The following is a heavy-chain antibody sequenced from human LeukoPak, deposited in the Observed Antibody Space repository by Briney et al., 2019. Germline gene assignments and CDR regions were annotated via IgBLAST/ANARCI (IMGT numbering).Heavy chain of an antibody. D-gene: IGHD3-22*01. V-gene: IGHV3-33*01. Sequence: PGGSLRLSCAASGFTFSRYGMHWVRQAPGKGLEWVAVIWFHENNHYYADSVKGRFTISRDNSKYTLYLQMNRLRAEDTAVYYCARDRLGVYDNSGSRNAFDLWGQGTMVTVSS. CDR1: GFTFSRYG. CDR3: ARDRLGVYDNSGSRNAFDL. CDR2: IWFHENNH. J-gene: IGHJ3*01.